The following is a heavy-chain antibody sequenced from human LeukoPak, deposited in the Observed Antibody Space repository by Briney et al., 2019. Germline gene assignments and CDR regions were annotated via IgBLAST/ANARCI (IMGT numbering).Heavy chain of an antibody. CDR1: GGSISSTCHY. D-gene: IGHD1-26*01. V-gene: IGHV4-39*01. CDR3: ARHLYSGGYYF. Sequence: SETLSLTCTVSGGSISSTCHYWDWIRQTPGKGLEWIASIYYSGSTYYNPSLKSRVTISVDTSKSQFSLKLSSVTAADTAVYYCARHLYSGGYYFWGQGTLVTVSS. J-gene: IGHJ4*02. CDR2: IYYSGST.